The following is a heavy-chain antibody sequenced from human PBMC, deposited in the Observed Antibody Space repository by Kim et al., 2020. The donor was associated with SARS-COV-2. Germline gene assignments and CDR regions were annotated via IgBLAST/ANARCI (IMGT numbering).Heavy chain of an antibody. V-gene: IGHV3-33*01. CDR2: IWHDGSSK. D-gene: IGHD1-26*01. J-gene: IGHJ2*01. CDR3: ARDLRSEYFDL. Sequence: GGSLRLSCVGSGLTFSVYGMHWFRQAPGKGLEWVALIWHDGSSKYYADSVKGRFTISRDNSENTLYLQMNSLRAEDTAMYYCARDLRSEYFDLWGRGTLV. CDR1: GLTFSVYG.